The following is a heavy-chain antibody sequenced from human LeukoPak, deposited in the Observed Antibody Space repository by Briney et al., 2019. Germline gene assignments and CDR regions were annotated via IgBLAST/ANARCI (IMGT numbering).Heavy chain of an antibody. J-gene: IGHJ6*03. V-gene: IGHV3-74*01. CDR3: ARAHTVTPYSIYYYYYMDV. Sequence: GGSLRLSCAASGFTFSSYWMHWVRQAPGKGLVWVSRINSDGSSTSYADSVKGRFTISRDNAKNTLYLQMNSLRAEDTAVYYCARAHTVTPYSIYYYYYMDVWGKGTTVTISS. CDR1: GFTFSSYW. CDR2: INSDGSST. D-gene: IGHD4-17*01.